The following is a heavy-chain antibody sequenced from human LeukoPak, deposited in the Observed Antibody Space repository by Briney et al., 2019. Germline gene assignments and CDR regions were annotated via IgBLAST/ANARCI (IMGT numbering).Heavy chain of an antibody. CDR3: AKDRHYDFWSGSPNWFDP. CDR2: ISWNSGSI. Sequence: GGSLRLSCAASGFTFDDYAMHWVRQAPGKGLEWVSGISWNSGSIGYADSVKGRFTISRDNAKNSLYLQMNSLRAEDTALYYCAKDRHYDFWSGSPNWFDPWGQGTLVTVSS. D-gene: IGHD3-3*01. J-gene: IGHJ5*02. CDR1: GFTFDDYA. V-gene: IGHV3-9*01.